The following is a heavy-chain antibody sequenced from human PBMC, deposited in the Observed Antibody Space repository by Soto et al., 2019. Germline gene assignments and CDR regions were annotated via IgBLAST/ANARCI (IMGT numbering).Heavy chain of an antibody. CDR1: GFIFSDYY. CDR3: ARDPAWRVSYCSGGGCRPFDY. V-gene: IGHV3-11*01. J-gene: IGHJ4*02. D-gene: IGHD2-15*01. CDR2: ISSSGSII. Sequence: GGSLRLSCAASGFIFSDYYMSWIRQAPGKGLEWVSYISSSGSIIYYADSVKGRFTISRDNAKNSLYLQMNSLRAEDTAVYYGARDPAWRVSYCSGGGCRPFDYWGQGTLVTVSS.